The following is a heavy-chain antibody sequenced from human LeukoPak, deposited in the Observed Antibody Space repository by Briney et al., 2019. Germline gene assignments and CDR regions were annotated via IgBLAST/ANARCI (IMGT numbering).Heavy chain of an antibody. CDR3: AKTTAGNSSGRYPGWPVDY. D-gene: IGHD6-19*01. J-gene: IGHJ4*02. V-gene: IGHV3-23*01. Sequence: GGSLRLSCAASGFTFNSYAMTWVRQAPGKGLEWVSHVSGSGGITYYADSVKGRFTIPRDNSKNTLYLQMTSLRAEDPAVYYCAKTTAGNSSGRYPGWPVDYWGQGTLVTVSS. CDR2: VSGSGGIT. CDR1: GFTFNSYA.